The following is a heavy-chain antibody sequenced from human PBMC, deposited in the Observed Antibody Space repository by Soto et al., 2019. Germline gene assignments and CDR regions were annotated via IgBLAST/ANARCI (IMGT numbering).Heavy chain of an antibody. CDR3: AKKGKPPHYYYGRDF. D-gene: IGHD3-10*01. CDR1: GYTFSRYG. J-gene: IGHJ6*02. V-gene: IGHV1-18*01. CDR2: VSGYNGDT. Sequence: QGQLVQSGPEVKKPGASVKVSCTASGYTFSRYGISWVRQAPGQGLAWMGWVSGYNGDTKYAQKVQGRVTMTIDTSTYTAYMESKSLTSDDTAKYYRAKKGKPPHYYYGRDFWGQGTTVTVSS.